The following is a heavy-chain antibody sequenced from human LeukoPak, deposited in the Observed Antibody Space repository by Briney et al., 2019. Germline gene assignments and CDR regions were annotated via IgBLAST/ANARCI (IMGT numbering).Heavy chain of an antibody. Sequence: ASVNVSCKASGYTFTGYYMHWVRQAPGQGLAWMGWINPNSGGTNYAQKFQGRVTMTKDTSISAAYMELSRLRSDDTAVYYCASQDVGAAAGSVDYWGQGTLVTVSS. D-gene: IGHD6-13*01. CDR2: INPNSGGT. J-gene: IGHJ4*02. V-gene: IGHV1-2*02. CDR1: GYTFTGYY. CDR3: ASQDVGAAAGSVDY.